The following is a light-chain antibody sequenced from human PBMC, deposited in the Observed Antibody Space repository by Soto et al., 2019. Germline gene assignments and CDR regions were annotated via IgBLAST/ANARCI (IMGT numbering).Light chain of an antibody. V-gene: IGKV3D-15*01. J-gene: IGKJ4*01. Sequence: EIVMTQSPATLSVSPGERATLSCRASQSVSSNLAWYQQKPGQAPRLLIYGASTRATGIPARFSGSGSGTEFTLTISSLQSEDFAVYYCQQYNNWPSRLFGGGTKVEIK. CDR2: GAS. CDR3: QQYNNWPSRL. CDR1: QSVSSN.